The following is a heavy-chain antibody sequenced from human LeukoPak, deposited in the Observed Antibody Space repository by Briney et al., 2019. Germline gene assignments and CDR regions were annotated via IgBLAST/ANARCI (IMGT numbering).Heavy chain of an antibody. V-gene: IGHV3-23*01. D-gene: IGHD3-22*01. J-gene: IGHJ4*02. Sequence: SGGSLRLSCAASGFTFSSSAMSWVRQVPGKGLEWVSGISASGGSTSYADSVRGRFTISRDNSKNTLYVQMNSLRDEDTAVYYCARKGDYYDSSGYYPGTYYFDYWGQGTLVTVSS. CDR3: ARKGDYYDSSGYYPGTYYFDY. CDR2: ISASGGST. CDR1: GFTFSSSA.